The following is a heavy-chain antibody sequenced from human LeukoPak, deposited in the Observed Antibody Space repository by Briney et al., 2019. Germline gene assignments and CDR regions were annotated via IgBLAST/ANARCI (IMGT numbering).Heavy chain of an antibody. D-gene: IGHD4-17*01. CDR3: ARAPSVTHFFDY. CDR2: IYYSGST. Sequence: PSETLSLTCTVSGGSISSYYWSWIRQPPGKGLEWIGYIYYSGSTNYNPSLKSRVTISVDTSKNQFSLKLSSVTAADTAVYYCARAPSVTHFFDYWGQGTLVTASS. J-gene: IGHJ4*02. CDR1: GGSISSYY. V-gene: IGHV4-59*08.